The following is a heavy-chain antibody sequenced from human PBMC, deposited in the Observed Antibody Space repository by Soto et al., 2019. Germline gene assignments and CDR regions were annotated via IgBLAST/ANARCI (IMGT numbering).Heavy chain of an antibody. Sequence: QVQLVQSGAEVKKPGASVKVSCKASGYTFTNYAFSWVRQAPGQGLEWMGWISAYNGNTNYPQKRQGRVTMTTHTPTSPAYMRLRSLSSNAPAVYYCARDLAAAGPFDCWGQGTLVTVSS. J-gene: IGHJ4*02. CDR1: GYTFTNYA. V-gene: IGHV1-18*01. D-gene: IGHD6-13*01. CDR2: ISAYNGNT. CDR3: ARDLAAAGPFDC.